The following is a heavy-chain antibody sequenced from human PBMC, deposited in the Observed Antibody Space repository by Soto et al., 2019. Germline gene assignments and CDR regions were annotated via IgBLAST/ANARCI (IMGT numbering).Heavy chain of an antibody. CDR3: ARGLECGGNCYFDY. V-gene: IGHV4-30-2*01. Sequence: SETLSLTCAVSGGSISSGAFSWSWIRQPPGKGLEWIGYIYHSGSTYYNPSLKSRVTISVDRSKNQFSLKLSSLTAADTAVYFCARGLECGGNCYFDYWGQGTLVTVSS. D-gene: IGHD2-21*02. J-gene: IGHJ4*02. CDR2: IYHSGST. CDR1: GGSISSGAFS.